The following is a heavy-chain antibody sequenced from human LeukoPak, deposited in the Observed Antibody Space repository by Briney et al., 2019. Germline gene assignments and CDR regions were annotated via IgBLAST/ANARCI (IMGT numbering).Heavy chain of an antibody. Sequence: PGGSLRLSCAASGFTFSSYGMHWVRQAPGKGLEWVAVISYDGSNKYYADSVKGRFTISRDNSKNTLYLQMNSLRVEDTAVYYCAKDANWTATYYWGQGTLVTVSS. J-gene: IGHJ4*02. V-gene: IGHV3-30*18. CDR1: GFTFSSYG. CDR2: ISYDGSNK. D-gene: IGHD1-1*01. CDR3: AKDANWTATYY.